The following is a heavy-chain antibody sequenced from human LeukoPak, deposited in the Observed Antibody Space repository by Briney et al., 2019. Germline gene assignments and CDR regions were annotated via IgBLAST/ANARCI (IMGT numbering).Heavy chain of an antibody. D-gene: IGHD6-13*01. J-gene: IGHJ4*02. V-gene: IGHV3-74*01. CDR1: GFTFSSYW. CDR3: ASGIAAAGVHFDY. CDR2: INSDGSST. Sequence: GGSLRLSCAASGFTFSSYWMHWVRQAPGKGLVWVSRINSDGSSTSYADSVKGRFTISRDNAKNTLYLQMNSLRAEDTAVYYCASGIAAAGVHFDYWGRGTLVTVSS.